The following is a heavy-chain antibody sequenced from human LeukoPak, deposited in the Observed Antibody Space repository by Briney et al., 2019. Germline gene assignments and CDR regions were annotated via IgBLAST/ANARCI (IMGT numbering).Heavy chain of an antibody. CDR2: ISGSGGST. D-gene: IGHD6-13*01. V-gene: IGHV3-23*01. CDR3: AKVPWYSSSRPFDY. CDR1: GFTFSSYA. Sequence: GGSLRPSCAASGFTFSSYAMSWVRQAPGKGLEWVSAISGSGGSTYYADSVKGRFTISRDNSKNTLYLQMNSLRAEDTAVYYCAKVPWYSSSRPFDYWGQGTLVTVSS. J-gene: IGHJ4*02.